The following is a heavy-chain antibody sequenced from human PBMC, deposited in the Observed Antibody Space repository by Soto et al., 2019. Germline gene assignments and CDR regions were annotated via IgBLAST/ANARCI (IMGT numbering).Heavy chain of an antibody. Sequence: QVQLQESGPGLVKPSQTLSLTCTVSGGSISSGDYYWSGIRQPPGKGLEWIGYIYYSGSTYYNPSLKSRVTISVDTSKNQFSLKLSSVTAADTAVYYCARVDYSSSSRPSEFDYWGQGTLVTVSS. CDR3: ARVDYSSSSRPSEFDY. CDR2: IYYSGST. D-gene: IGHD6-6*01. V-gene: IGHV4-30-4*01. J-gene: IGHJ4*02. CDR1: GGSISSGDYY.